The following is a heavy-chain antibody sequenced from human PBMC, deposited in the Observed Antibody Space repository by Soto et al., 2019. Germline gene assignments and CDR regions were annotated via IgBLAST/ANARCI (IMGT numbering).Heavy chain of an antibody. D-gene: IGHD2-2*01. CDR3: ARVGCSSTSCYWDYYYYGMDV. CDR1: GGTFSSYA. CDR2: IIPIFGTA. J-gene: IGHJ6*02. V-gene: IGHV1-69*06. Sequence: QVQLVQSGAEVKKPGSSVKVSCKASGGTFSSYAISWVRQAPGQGLEWMGGIIPIFGTANYAQKFQGRVTITADKSTSTVYMELSSLRSEDTAVYYCARVGCSSTSCYWDYYYYGMDVWGQGTTVTVSS.